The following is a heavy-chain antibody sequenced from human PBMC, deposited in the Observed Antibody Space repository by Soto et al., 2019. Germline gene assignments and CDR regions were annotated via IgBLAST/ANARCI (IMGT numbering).Heavy chain of an antibody. Sequence: QDQLVQSGVEVKKPGASVKVSCKASGYSFTNYGITWVRQAPGQGCEWMGWISAHNGNTNYTQKFQGRVTLTTDASTSTAYLELRSLRSDDTAVYYCARDRGVAPPVAGNTHYYYYMDVWGKGTTVTVSS. J-gene: IGHJ6*03. D-gene: IGHD2-15*01. CDR1: GYSFTNYG. V-gene: IGHV1-18*01. CDR2: ISAHNGNT. CDR3: ARDRGVAPPVAGNTHYYYYMDV.